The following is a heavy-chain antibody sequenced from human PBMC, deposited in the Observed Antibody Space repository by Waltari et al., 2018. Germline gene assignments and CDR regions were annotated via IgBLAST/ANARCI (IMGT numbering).Heavy chain of an antibody. CDR3: ARVESQTSLYYDFWSGYNLFDY. V-gene: IGHV4-38-2*01. D-gene: IGHD3-3*01. CDR1: GYSISSGYY. CDR2: IYHSGST. J-gene: IGHJ4*02. Sequence: QVQLQESGPGLVKPSETLSLTCAVSGYSISSGYYWGWIRQPPGKGLEWIGSIYHSGSTYYNPALKSRVTISVDTSKNQFSRKLSSVTAADTAVYYCARVESQTSLYYDFWSGYNLFDYWGQGTLVTVSS.